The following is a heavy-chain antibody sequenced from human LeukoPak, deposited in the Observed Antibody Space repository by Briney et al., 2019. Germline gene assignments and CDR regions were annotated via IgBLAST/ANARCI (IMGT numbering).Heavy chain of an antibody. CDR3: ARAHERYYYDSSGYYYYDY. CDR2: IYYSGST. Sequence: SETLSLTCTVSGGSISSYYWSWIRQPPGKGLERIGYIYYSGSTNYNPSLKSRVTISVDTSKNQFSLKLSSVTAADTAVYYCARAHERYYYDSSGYYYYDYWGQGTLVTVSS. J-gene: IGHJ4*02. D-gene: IGHD3-22*01. V-gene: IGHV4-59*01. CDR1: GGSISSYY.